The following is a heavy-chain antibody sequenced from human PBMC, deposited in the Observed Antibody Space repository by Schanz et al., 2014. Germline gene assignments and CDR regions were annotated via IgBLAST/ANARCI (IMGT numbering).Heavy chain of an antibody. CDR3: ARSRGFDSIFDF. Sequence: EGQLVESGGGVVQPGGSLRLSCATSGFTFITYTMNWVRQTPGKGLEWVSFISSSGTSIYYADSVKGRFTISRDNAKNSLYLQMNSLRAEDTAVYYCARSRGFDSIFDFWGRGTLVTVSS. CDR2: ISSSGTSI. J-gene: IGHJ4*02. D-gene: IGHD5-12*01. V-gene: IGHV3-48*01. CDR1: GFTFITYT.